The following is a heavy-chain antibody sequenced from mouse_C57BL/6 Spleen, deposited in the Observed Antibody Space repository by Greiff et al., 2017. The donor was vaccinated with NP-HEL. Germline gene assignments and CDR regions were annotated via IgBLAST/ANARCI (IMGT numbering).Heavy chain of an antibody. CDR3: ASRYDYDGDWYFDV. CDR2: IYPRSGNT. J-gene: IGHJ1*03. Sequence: VQVVESGAELARPGASVKLSCKASGYTFTSYGISWVKQRTGQGLEWIGEIYPRSGNTYYNEKFKGKATLTADKSSSTAYMELRSRRSEDSAVDFCASRYDYDGDWYFDVWGTGTTVTVSS. CDR1: GYTFTSYG. V-gene: IGHV1-81*01. D-gene: IGHD2-4*01.